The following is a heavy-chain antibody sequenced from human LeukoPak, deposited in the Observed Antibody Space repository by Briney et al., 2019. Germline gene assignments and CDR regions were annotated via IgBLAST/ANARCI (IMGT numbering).Heavy chain of an antibody. V-gene: IGHV1-18*01. D-gene: IGHD6-13*01. CDR2: ITAYNGNT. CDR1: VYTFTSDG. J-gene: IGHJ4*02. Sequence: ASVKVSCKASVYTFTSDGISWGRHAPGQGLEWMGWITAYNGNTNYAQKIQGRVTMTTDTSTSTAYMELRSLSSDDTAVYYCAREGYSSSWYEGGYYFDYWGQGTLVTVSS. CDR3: AREGYSSSWYEGGYYFDY.